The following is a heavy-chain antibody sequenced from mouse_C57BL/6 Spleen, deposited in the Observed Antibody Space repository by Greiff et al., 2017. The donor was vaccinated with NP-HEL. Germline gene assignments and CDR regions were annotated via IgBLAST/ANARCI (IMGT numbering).Heavy chain of an antibody. CDR3: ARSDGYSQSSY. J-gene: IGHJ3*01. CDR2: INPYNGGT. V-gene: IGHV1-19*01. Sequence: EVQLQQSGPVLVKPGASVKMSCKASGYTFTDYYMNWVKQSHGKSLEWIGVINPYNGGTSYNQKFKGKATLTVDKPSSTAYMELNSLTSEDSAVYYCARSDGYSQSSYWGQGTLVTVSA. D-gene: IGHD2-3*01. CDR1: GYTFTDYY.